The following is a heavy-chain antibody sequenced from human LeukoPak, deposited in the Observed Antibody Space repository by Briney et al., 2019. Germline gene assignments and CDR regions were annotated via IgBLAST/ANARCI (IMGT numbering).Heavy chain of an antibody. J-gene: IGHJ4*02. CDR3: ARHHYYDSSGYGLDY. CDR2: IYPGDSDT. Sequence: GESLKISCKASGYSFTSYWIGWVRHMPRKGLEWMGMIYPGDSDTRYSPSFQSQVTISADKSISTAYLQWSSLTAADTAMYYCARHHYYDSSGYGLDYWGQGTLVTVSS. CDR1: GYSFTSYW. V-gene: IGHV5-51*01. D-gene: IGHD3-22*01.